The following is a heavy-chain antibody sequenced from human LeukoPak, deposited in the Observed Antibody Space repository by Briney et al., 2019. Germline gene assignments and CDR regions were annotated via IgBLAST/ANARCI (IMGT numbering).Heavy chain of an antibody. V-gene: IGHV1-24*01. J-gene: IGHJ4*02. Sequence: GASVKVSCKVSGYTLTELSMHWVRQAPGKGLEWMGGFDPEDGETIYAQKFQGGVTMTEDTSTDTAYMELSSLRSEDTAVYYCATDLITVTTFYFDYWGQGTLVTVSS. CDR1: GYTLTELS. CDR2: FDPEDGET. CDR3: ATDLITVTTFYFDY. D-gene: IGHD4-11*01.